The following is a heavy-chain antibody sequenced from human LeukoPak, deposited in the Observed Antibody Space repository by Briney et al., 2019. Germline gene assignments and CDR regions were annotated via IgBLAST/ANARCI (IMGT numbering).Heavy chain of an antibody. J-gene: IGHJ4*02. CDR1: GFTFSSYS. Sequence: GGSLRLSCAASGFTFSSYSMNWVRRAPGKGLEWVSSISSSSSYIYYADSVKGRFTISRDNAKNSLYLQMNSLRAEDTAVYYCAREGVWFGELSVFDYWGQGTLVTVSS. CDR2: ISSSSSYI. D-gene: IGHD3-10*01. V-gene: IGHV3-21*01. CDR3: AREGVWFGELSVFDY.